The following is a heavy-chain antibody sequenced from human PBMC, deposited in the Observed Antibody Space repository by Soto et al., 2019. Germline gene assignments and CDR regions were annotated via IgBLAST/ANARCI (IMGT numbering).Heavy chain of an antibody. CDR2: ISSSGSTI. CDR1: GFTFSDYY. V-gene: IGHV3-11*01. J-gene: IGHJ4*02. CDR3: ARVRRMKKVVAAIIDY. Sequence: QVQLVESGGGLVKPGGSLRLSCAASGFTFSDYYMSWIRQAPGKGLEWVSYISSSGSTIYYADSVKGRFTISRDNANNSLYLQMNSLRAEDTAVYYCARVRRMKKVVAAIIDYWGQGTLVTVSS. D-gene: IGHD2-15*01.